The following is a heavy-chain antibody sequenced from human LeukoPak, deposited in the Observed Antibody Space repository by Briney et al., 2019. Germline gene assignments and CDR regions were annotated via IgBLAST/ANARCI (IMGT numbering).Heavy chain of an antibody. CDR1: GYTFTGYS. CDR3: AREDSTGYSSLDY. J-gene: IGHJ4*02. Sequence: AASVKVSCKASGYTFTGYSIHWARRAPGQGLEWMGWINLKSGGTNYAQKFQARVTMTRETSISTAYMELSRLRSDDTAVYYCAREDSTGYSSLDYWGQGTLVTVSS. V-gene: IGHV1-2*02. CDR2: INLKSGGT. D-gene: IGHD3-22*01.